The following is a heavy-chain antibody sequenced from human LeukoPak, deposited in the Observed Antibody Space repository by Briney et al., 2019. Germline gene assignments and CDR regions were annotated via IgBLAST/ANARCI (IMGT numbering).Heavy chain of an antibody. Sequence: GGSLRLSCAASGFTFSSYAMSWVRQAPGKGLEWVSAISGSGGSTYYADSVKGRFTISRDNSKNTLYLQMNSLRAEDTAVYCCAKDPDSSGYSEYWGQGTLVTVSS. V-gene: IGHV3-23*01. D-gene: IGHD3-22*01. CDR1: GFTFSSYA. J-gene: IGHJ4*02. CDR2: ISGSGGST. CDR3: AKDPDSSGYSEY.